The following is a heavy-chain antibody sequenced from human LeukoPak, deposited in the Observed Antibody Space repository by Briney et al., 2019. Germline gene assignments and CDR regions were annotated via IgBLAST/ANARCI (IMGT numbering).Heavy chain of an antibody. V-gene: IGHV4-4*07. Sequence: SGTLSLTCTVSGGSISSYYRSWIRQPAGKGLEWIGRIYRSGSSNYNPSLKSRVTMSVDTSKNQFSLNLTSVTAADTAVYYCARERGVAMADCSGGSCYRSLDPWGQGTLVTVSS. CDR3: ARERGVAMADCSGGSCYRSLDP. D-gene: IGHD2-15*01. CDR2: IYRSGSS. J-gene: IGHJ5*02. CDR1: GGSISSYY.